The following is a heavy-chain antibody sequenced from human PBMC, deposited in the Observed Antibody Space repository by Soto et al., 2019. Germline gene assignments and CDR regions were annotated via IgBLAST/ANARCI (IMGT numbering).Heavy chain of an antibody. D-gene: IGHD3-22*01. J-gene: IGHJ6*02. CDR2: INPNSGGT. CDR3: ARQPKYYYDSSGYAPPFSYGIDV. CDR1: GYTFTGYY. Sequence: SSVKVSCKASGYTFTGYYMHWVRQAPGQGLEWMGWINPNSGGTNYAQKFQGRVTMTRDTSISTAYMELSRLRSDDTAVYYCARQPKYYYDSSGYAPPFSYGIDVWGQGNSVTVSS. V-gene: IGHV1-2*02.